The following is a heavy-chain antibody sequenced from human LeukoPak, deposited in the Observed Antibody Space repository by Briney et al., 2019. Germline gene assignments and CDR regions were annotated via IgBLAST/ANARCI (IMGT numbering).Heavy chain of an antibody. CDR1: GGSIISDTYY. D-gene: IGHD3-22*01. V-gene: IGHV4-39*07. Sequence: LETLSLTCTVSGGSIISDTYYWAWIRQPPGKGLEWIGSAHYTGETYYNPSLKSRVTISVDTSKSQFSLKLSSVTAADTAVYFCARDSRYDSSGHAPWGQGSLVTVSS. CDR3: ARDSRYDSSGHAP. J-gene: IGHJ5*02. CDR2: AHYTGET.